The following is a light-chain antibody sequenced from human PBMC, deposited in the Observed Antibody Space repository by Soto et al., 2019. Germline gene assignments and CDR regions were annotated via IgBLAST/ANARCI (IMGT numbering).Light chain of an antibody. V-gene: IGKV1-39*01. CDR1: QSINYY. J-gene: IGKJ1*01. CDR3: QQTYSIPRA. Sequence: DIQMTQSPSSLSAPVGDRVTITCRASQSINYYLNWYQQKVGEPPKLLIYAASSLQSGVPSRFSGSGSGADYTLTISRLQPEDFATYYCQQTYSIPRALGQGTKV. CDR2: AAS.